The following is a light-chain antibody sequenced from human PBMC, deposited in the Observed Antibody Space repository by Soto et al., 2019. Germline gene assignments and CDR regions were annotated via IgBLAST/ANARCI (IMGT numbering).Light chain of an antibody. J-gene: IGKJ5*01. CDR1: QSLLHITGETF. V-gene: IGKV2D-29*02. CDR3: MQSTPLPPT. CDR2: EVS. Sequence: DVVMTQTPLSLSVAPGQPASISCKSSQSLLHITGETFLFWYLQKPGQSPQLLIYEVSTRASGVQDRFSGSWSGTDFTLDSSRVETDDVGIYYCMQSTPLPPTFGQVTRVGI.